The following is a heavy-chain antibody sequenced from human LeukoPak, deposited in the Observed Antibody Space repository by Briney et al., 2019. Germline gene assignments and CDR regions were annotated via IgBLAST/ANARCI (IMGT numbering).Heavy chain of an antibody. CDR1: GGSISSYH. CDR2: IYYSGST. Sequence: SETLSLTCTVSGGSISSYHWSRIRQPPGKGLEWIGYIYYSGSTNYNPSLKSRVTISVDTSKNQFSLKLSSATAADTAVYYCARDGGADSLDYWGQGTLVTVSS. V-gene: IGHV4-59*12. J-gene: IGHJ4*02. D-gene: IGHD2-21*02. CDR3: ARDGGADSLDY.